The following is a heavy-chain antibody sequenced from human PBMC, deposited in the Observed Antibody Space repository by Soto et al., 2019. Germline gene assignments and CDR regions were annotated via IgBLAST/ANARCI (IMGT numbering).Heavy chain of an antibody. CDR3: PNSSGYDPFDY. CDR2: ISYDGSNK. D-gene: IGHD5-12*01. V-gene: IGHV3-30*18. Sequence: QVQMVESGGGVVQPGRSLRLSCAASGFTFSNYGMYWVRQAPGKGLEWVTGISYDGSNKYYADSVKGRFTISRDNSKNTLYLQMNSLRAEDTAVYYCPNSSGYDPFDYWGQGTLVTVSS. J-gene: IGHJ4*02. CDR1: GFTFSNYG.